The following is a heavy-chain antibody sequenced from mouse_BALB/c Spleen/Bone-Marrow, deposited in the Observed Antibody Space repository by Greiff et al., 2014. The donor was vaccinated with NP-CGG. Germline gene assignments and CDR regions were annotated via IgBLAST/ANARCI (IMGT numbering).Heavy chain of an antibody. CDR1: GYAFNNYL. V-gene: IGHV1-54*01. Sequence: VKLQESGAELVRPGTSVKVSCEASGYAFNNYLIEWAKQRPGQGLEWIGVINPGSGGTKYNEKFKGKATLTADKSSSTAYMQLSSLASDDSAVYFCARCLTGKSAMDYWGQGTSVTVSS. CDR3: ARCLTGKSAMDY. D-gene: IGHD4-1*01. J-gene: IGHJ4*01. CDR2: INPGSGGT.